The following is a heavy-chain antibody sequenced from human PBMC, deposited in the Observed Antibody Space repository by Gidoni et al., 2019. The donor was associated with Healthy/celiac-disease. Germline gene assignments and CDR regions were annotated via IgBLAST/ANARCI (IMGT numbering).Heavy chain of an antibody. V-gene: IGHV3-11*01. D-gene: IGHD1-1*01. J-gene: IGHJ3*01. Sequence: LNWVSYISSSGSTIYYADSVKGRFTISRDNAKHSLYLQMNSLRAEDTAVYYCARDFPPLGNWGQGTRVTVSS. CDR2: ISSSGSTI. CDR3: ARDFPPLGN.